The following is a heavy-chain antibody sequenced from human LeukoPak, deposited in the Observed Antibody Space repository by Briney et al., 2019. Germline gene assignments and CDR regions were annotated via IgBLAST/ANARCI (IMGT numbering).Heavy chain of an antibody. Sequence: SETLSLTCTVSGGSISIYYWSWIRQPPGKGLEWIGYIYNSGSTNYNPSLKSRVTISVDTSKNQFSLNLGSVTAADTAVYYCVRVRELNYWGQGTLVTVSS. CDR1: GGSISIYY. CDR2: IYNSGST. J-gene: IGHJ4*02. V-gene: IGHV4-59*01. D-gene: IGHD3-10*01. CDR3: VRVRELNY.